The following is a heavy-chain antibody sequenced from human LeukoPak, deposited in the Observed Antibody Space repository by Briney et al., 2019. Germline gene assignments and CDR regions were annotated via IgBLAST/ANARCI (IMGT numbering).Heavy chain of an antibody. D-gene: IGHD5-24*01. CDR2: ISWNSGSI. CDR1: GFTFDDYA. V-gene: IGHV3-9*01. J-gene: IGHJ4*02. CDR3: AKDRRDRLFYFDY. Sequence: GGSLRLSCAASGFTFDDYAMHWVRQAPGKGLEWVSGISWNSGSIGYADSVKGRFTISRDNAKNSLYLQMNSLRAEDTALYYCAKDRRDRLFYFDYWGQGALVTVSS.